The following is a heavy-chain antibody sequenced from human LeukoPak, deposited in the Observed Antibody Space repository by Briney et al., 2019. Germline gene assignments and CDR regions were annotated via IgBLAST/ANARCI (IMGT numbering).Heavy chain of an antibody. CDR1: GGTFSSYA. CDR2: IIPILGTA. Sequence: SVKVSCKASGGTFSSYAISWVRQAPGQGLEWMGRIIPILGTANYAQKFQGRVTITADKSTSTAYMELSSLRSEDTAVYYCARDLNCSSTSCYKVLDYWGQGTLVTVSS. V-gene: IGHV1-69*04. J-gene: IGHJ4*02. D-gene: IGHD2-2*01. CDR3: ARDLNCSSTSCYKVLDY.